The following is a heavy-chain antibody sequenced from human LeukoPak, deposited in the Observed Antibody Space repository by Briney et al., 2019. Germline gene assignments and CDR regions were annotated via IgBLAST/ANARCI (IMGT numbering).Heavy chain of an antibody. CDR1: GYTFTGYY. V-gene: IGHV1-2*06. CDR2: INPNSGGT. D-gene: IGHD6-19*01. J-gene: IGHJ5*02. Sequence: GASVKVSCKASGYTFTGYYMHWVRQAPGQGLEWMGRINPNSGGTNYAQKFQGRVTMTRDTSISTAYMELSRLRSDDTAVYYCASMTSSGWSSNWFDPWGQGTLVTVPS. CDR3: ASMTSSGWSSNWFDP.